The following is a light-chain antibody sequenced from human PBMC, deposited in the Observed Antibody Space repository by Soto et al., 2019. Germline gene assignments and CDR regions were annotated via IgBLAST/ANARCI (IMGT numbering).Light chain of an antibody. CDR1: RSNIGSNY. CDR3: TSWDDSLYHVV. CDR2: RNN. V-gene: IGLV1-47*01. J-gene: IGLJ2*01. Sequence: SVLTQPPSASGTPGQRVTFSCSGGRSNIGSNYVFWYQQFPGTAPKLLIYRNNQRPSGVPDRFSGSKSGTSASLAISGLRSEDEADYYCTSWDDSLYHVVFGGGTKVTV.